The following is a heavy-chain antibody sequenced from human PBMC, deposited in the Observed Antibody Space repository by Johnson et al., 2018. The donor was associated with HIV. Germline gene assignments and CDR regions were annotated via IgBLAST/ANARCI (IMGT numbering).Heavy chain of an antibody. J-gene: IGHJ3*02. CDR3: ARERINDGFDI. Sequence: QVQLVESGGGVVQPGKSLTLSCVVSGLSFSNFGIHWVRQAPGKGLEWVAVISYDGSNKYYGDSVKGRFTLSRDNSKNTVYLQMNRLRAEDTAVYYCARERINDGFDIWGQGTVVTVSS. D-gene: IGHD2-15*01. CDR2: ISYDGSNK. V-gene: IGHV3-30*03. CDR1: GLSFSNFG.